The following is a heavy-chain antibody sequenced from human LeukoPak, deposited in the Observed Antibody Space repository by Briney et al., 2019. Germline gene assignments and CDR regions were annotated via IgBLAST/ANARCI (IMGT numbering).Heavy chain of an antibody. J-gene: IGHJ4*02. CDR2: IIPIFGTA. Sequence: ASVKVSCKASGGTFSSYAISWVRQAPGQGLEWMGGIIPIFGTANYAQKFQGRVTITADESTSTAYMELSSLRSEDAAVYYCARARSIAAAGAFDYWGQGTLVTVSS. CDR1: GGTFSSYA. V-gene: IGHV1-69*13. D-gene: IGHD6-13*01. CDR3: ARARSIAAAGAFDY.